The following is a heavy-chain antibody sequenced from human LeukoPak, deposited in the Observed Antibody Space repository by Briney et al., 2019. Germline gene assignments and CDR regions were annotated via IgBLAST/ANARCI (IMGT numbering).Heavy chain of an antibody. V-gene: IGHV4-31*03. CDR2: IYYSGST. CDR3: ARDNYSKPYYYYMDV. CDR1: GGSISSGGYY. D-gene: IGHD4-11*01. Sequence: SQTLSLTCTVSGGSISSGGYYWSWIRQHPGKGLEWIGYIYYSGSTYYNPSLKSRVTISVDTSKNQFSLKLSSVTAADTAVCYCARDNYSKPYYYYMDVWGKGTTVTVSS. J-gene: IGHJ6*03.